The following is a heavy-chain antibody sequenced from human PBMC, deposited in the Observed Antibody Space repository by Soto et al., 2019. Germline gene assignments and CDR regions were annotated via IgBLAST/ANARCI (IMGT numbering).Heavy chain of an antibody. CDR1: GGSVSSGSYY. J-gene: IGHJ6*02. CDR2: IYYSGST. V-gene: IGHV4-61*01. D-gene: IGHD2-15*01. Sequence: SETLSLTCTVSGGSVSSGSYYWSWIRQPPGKGLEWIGYIYYSGSTNYNPSLKSRVTISVDTSKNQFSLKLSSVTAADTAVYYCARDSVYCSGGSCSTYYYYGMDVWGQGTTVTVS. CDR3: ARDSVYCSGGSCSTYYYYGMDV.